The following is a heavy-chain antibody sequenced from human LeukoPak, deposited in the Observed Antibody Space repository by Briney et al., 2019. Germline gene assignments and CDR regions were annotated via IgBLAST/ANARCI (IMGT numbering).Heavy chain of an antibody. V-gene: IGHV4-59*08. CDR3: SGGYDWFDP. CDR1: GGSISSYY. Sequence: SETLSLTCTASGGSISSYYWSWIRQPPGKGLEWIGYIYYSGSTNYNPSLKSRVTISVDTSRNQFSLKLSSVTAADTAVYFCSGGYDWFDPWGQGTLVTVSS. J-gene: IGHJ5*02. CDR2: IYYSGST. D-gene: IGHD1-26*01.